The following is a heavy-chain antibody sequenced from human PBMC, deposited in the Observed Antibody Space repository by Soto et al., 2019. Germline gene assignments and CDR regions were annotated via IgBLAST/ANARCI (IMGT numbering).Heavy chain of an antibody. CDR2: ISAYNGNT. Sequence: QVQLVQSGAEVKKPGASVKVSCKASGYTFTSYGISWVRQAPGQVLEWMGWISAYNGNTNSAQKLQGRVTMPTDTCTSTDYMVPRSLRSDDTVVYYCAGSGGYEVDYLSQGDLVTVSS. CDR1: GYTFTSYG. J-gene: IGHJ4*02. V-gene: IGHV1-18*01. CDR3: AGSGGYEVDY. D-gene: IGHD5-12*01.